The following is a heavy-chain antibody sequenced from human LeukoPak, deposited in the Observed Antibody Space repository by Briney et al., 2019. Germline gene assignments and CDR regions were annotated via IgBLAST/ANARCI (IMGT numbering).Heavy chain of an antibody. J-gene: IGHJ4*02. D-gene: IGHD5-12*01. CDR2: INSDGSST. Sequence: GGSLRLSCAASGFTFSSYWMHWVRQAPGKGLAWVSRINSDGSSTSYADSVKGRFTISRDNAKNTLYLQMNSLRAEDTAVYYCAKSQAAVSGPYDYWGQGTLVTVSS. CDR1: GFTFSSYW. V-gene: IGHV3-74*01. CDR3: AKSQAAVSGPYDY.